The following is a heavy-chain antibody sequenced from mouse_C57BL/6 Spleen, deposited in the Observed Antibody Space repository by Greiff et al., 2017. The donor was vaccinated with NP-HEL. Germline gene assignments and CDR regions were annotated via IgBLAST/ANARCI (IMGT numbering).Heavy chain of an antibody. Sequence: VQLQQSGPELVKPGASVKISCKASGYTFTDYYMNWVKQSHGKSLEWIGDINPNNGGTSYNQKFKGKATLTVDKSSSTAYMELRSLTSEDSAVYYCARPFGAWGYFDYWGQGTTLTVSS. CDR1: GYTFTDYY. CDR3: ARPFGAWGYFDY. D-gene: IGHD3-1*01. J-gene: IGHJ2*01. CDR2: INPNNGGT. V-gene: IGHV1-26*01.